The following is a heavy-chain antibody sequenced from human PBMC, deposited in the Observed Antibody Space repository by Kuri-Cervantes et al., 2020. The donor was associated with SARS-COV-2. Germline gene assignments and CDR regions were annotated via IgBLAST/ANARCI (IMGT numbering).Heavy chain of an antibody. CDR3: AKDGILRGYTYVDY. Sequence: GESLKISCAASGFTFSTYAMSWVRQAPGEGLEWVAVISYDGSNKYYADSVKGRFTISRDNAKNSLYLQMISLRPEDTALYFCAKDGILRGYTYVDYWGQGTLVTVSS. CDR2: ISYDGSNK. J-gene: IGHJ4*02. D-gene: IGHD5-18*01. CDR1: GFTFSTYA. V-gene: IGHV3-30*18.